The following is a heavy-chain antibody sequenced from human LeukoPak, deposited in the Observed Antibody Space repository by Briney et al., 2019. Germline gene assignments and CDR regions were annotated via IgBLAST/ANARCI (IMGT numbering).Heavy chain of an antibody. CDR3: ARIPSEYYYYYYGMDV. V-gene: IGHV4-30-2*02. CDR1: GGSISSGGYS. D-gene: IGHD2-2*01. CDR2: IYHSGST. Sequence: SQTLSLTCAVSGGSISSGGYSWSWIRQPPGKGLEWIGYIYHSGSTYYNPSLKSRVTISVDTSKNQFSLKLSSVTAADTAVYYCARIPSEYYYYYYGMDVWGQGTTVTVSS. J-gene: IGHJ6*02.